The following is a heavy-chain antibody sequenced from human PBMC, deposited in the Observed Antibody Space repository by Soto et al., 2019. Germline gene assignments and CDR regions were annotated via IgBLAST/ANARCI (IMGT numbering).Heavy chain of an antibody. D-gene: IGHD6-6*01. J-gene: IGHJ6*02. CDR1: GFTFSNAW. CDR3: TTAPLVVKQLVSYYYYGMDV. Sequence: PGGSLRLSCAASGFTFSNAWMSWVRQAPGKGLEWVGRIKSKTDGGTTDYAAPVKGRFTISRDDSKNTLYLQMNSLKTEDTAVYYCTTAPLVVKQLVSYYYYGMDVWGQGTTVTVSS. V-gene: IGHV3-15*01. CDR2: IKSKTDGGTT.